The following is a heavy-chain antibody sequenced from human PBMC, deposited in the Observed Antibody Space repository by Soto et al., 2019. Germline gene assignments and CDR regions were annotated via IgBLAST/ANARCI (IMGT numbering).Heavy chain of an antibody. CDR1: GSSISSYY. Sequence: SETLSLTCPLSGSSISSYYWSWIRQPPGKGLEWIGYIYYTGYTNYNPSLKSRVTISVDTSKNQFSLNVSSVTAADTAVYYCARVKWFGESGFDYWGQGTLVTVSS. V-gene: IGHV4-59*01. CDR3: ARVKWFGESGFDY. J-gene: IGHJ4*02. CDR2: IYYTGYT. D-gene: IGHD3-10*01.